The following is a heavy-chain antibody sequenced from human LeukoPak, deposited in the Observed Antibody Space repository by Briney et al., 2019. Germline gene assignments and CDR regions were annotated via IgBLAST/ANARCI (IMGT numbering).Heavy chain of an antibody. V-gene: IGHV3-64*01. Sequence: GGSLRLSCAASGLTFSSYALHWVRQAPGKGLQYVSAISSDGGSTYYANSVKGRFTISRDNSKNTLYLQMGSLRAEDMAVYYCARESVTGNYYYYYYGMDVWGQGTTVTVSS. CDR2: ISSDGGST. CDR1: GLTFSSYA. D-gene: IGHD7-27*01. J-gene: IGHJ6*02. CDR3: ARESVTGNYYYYYYGMDV.